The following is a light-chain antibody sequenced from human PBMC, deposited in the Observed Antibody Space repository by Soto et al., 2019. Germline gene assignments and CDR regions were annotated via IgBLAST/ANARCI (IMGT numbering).Light chain of an antibody. CDR2: GAS. J-gene: IGKJ2*01. CDR1: QTVDSSH. Sequence: EIVLTQSPGTLSLSPGERATLSCRASQTVDSSHLAWYQHKPGQAPRLLIYGASRRATGIPDRFSGSGSGTDFTLSISSLQSEDSGVYFCQQYYHWPPYTFGQGTKVDIK. CDR3: QQYYHWPPYT. V-gene: IGKV3-20*01.